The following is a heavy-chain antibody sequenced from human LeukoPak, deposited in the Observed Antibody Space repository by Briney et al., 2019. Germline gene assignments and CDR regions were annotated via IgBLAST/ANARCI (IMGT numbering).Heavy chain of an antibody. CDR2: IWYDGSYK. CDR1: GFIFGSYS. Sequence: PGGSLRLSCAASGFIFGSYSMNWVRQAPGKGLEWVAVIWYDGSYKYYADSVKGRFTISRDNSKNTLYLQMNSLRAEDTAVYYCARGSSTVTAIDYWGQGTLVTVSS. CDR3: ARGSSTVTAIDY. D-gene: IGHD4-17*01. V-gene: IGHV3-33*08. J-gene: IGHJ4*02.